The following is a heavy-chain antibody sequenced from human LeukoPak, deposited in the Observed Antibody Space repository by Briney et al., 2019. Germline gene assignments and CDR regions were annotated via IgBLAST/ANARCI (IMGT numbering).Heavy chain of an antibody. V-gene: IGHV4-39*01. CDR3: ARLGSTMVRGALFDY. J-gene: IGHJ4*02. CDR1: GGSISSSSYY. Sequence: SETLSLTCTVSGGSISSSSYYWGWIRQPPGKGLEWLGSIYYSGSTYYNPSLKSRVTISVDTSKNQFSLKLSSVTAADTAVYYCARLGSTMVRGALFDYWGQGTLVTVSS. CDR2: IYYSGST. D-gene: IGHD3-10*01.